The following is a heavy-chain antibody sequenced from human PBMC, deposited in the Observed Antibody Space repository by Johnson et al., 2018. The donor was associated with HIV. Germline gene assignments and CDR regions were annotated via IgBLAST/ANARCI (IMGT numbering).Heavy chain of an antibody. V-gene: IGHV3-66*01. CDR2: MNWNGDST. CDR1: GFTVNSNY. J-gene: IGHJ3*02. CDR3: AKGQSSGYPKDAFDI. D-gene: IGHD3-22*01. Sequence: VQLVESGGGVVQPGRSLRLSCAASGFTVNSNYMSWVRQAPGKGLEWVSGMNWNGDSTGYGDFVKGRFIISRDSSKNTLYLQMNSLRTEDTAMYYCAKGQSSGYPKDAFDIWGRGTIVTISS.